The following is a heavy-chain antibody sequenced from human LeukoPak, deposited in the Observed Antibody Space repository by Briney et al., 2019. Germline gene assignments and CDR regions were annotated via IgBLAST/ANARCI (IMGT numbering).Heavy chain of an antibody. J-gene: IGHJ4*02. D-gene: IGHD3-16*02. CDR2: INAGNGNT. CDR3: ARDTYVWGSYRPLGY. Sequence: HRASVKVSCKASGYTFTSYAMHWVRQAPGQRLEWMGWINAGNGNTKYSQKFQGRVTITRDTSASTAYMELSSLGSEDMAVYYCARDTYVWGSYRPLGYWGQGTLVTVSS. CDR1: GYTFTSYA. V-gene: IGHV1-3*01.